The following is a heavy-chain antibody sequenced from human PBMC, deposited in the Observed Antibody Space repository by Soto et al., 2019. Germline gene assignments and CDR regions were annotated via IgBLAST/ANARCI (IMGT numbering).Heavy chain of an antibody. CDR2: ISWNSGSI. V-gene: IGHV3-9*01. Sequence: EVQLVESGGGLVQPGRSLRLSCAASGFTFDDYAMHWVRQAPGKGLEWVSGISWNSGSIGYADSVKGRFTISRDNAKNSLYLQMNSLRAEDTALYYCAKDIRDFWSGYCHFDYWGQGTLVTVSS. CDR3: AKDIRDFWSGYCHFDY. D-gene: IGHD3-3*01. J-gene: IGHJ4*02. CDR1: GFTFDDYA.